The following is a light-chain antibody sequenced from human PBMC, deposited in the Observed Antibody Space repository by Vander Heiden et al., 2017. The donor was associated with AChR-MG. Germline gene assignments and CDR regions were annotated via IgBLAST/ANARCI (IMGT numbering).Light chain of an antibody. V-gene: IGKV1-5*01. CDR3: QQDNSYSET. Sequence: DIQMTQSPSTLSASVGDRVTITCRASQSLSSWLAWYQQKPGKAPKLLIYDASSLESGVPSRFSGSGSGTEFTLTISSLQPDDFATYYCQQDNSYSETFGQGTKVEIK. J-gene: IGKJ1*01. CDR2: DAS. CDR1: QSLSSW.